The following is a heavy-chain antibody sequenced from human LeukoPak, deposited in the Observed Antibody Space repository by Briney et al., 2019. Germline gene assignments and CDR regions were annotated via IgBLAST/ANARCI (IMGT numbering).Heavy chain of an antibody. J-gene: IGHJ3*02. D-gene: IGHD6-19*01. Sequence: ASVKVSCKASGYTFTSYGISWVRQAPGQGLEWMGWISAYNGNTNYAQKLQGRVTMTTGTSTSTAYMELRSLRSDDTAVYYCARSIAVAGTGAFDIWGQGTMVTVSS. CDR3: ARSIAVAGTGAFDI. CDR1: GYTFTSYG. CDR2: ISAYNGNT. V-gene: IGHV1-18*01.